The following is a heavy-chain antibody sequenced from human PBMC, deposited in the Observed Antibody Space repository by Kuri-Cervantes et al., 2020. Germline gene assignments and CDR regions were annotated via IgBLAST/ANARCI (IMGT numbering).Heavy chain of an antibody. J-gene: IGHJ3*02. CDR1: GFTFSNYG. D-gene: IGHD2-15*01. CDR2: ISYDGSHQ. V-gene: IGHV3-30*03. Sequence: GGSLRLSCVASGFTFSNYGMHWVRQAPGKGLEWVAVISYDGSHQYSVDSVKGRFTISRDNSKNTLYLQMNSLRAEDTAVYYCAGYCSGGSCYSDSVWGNAFDIWGQGTMVTVSS. CDR3: AGYCSGGSCYSDSVWGNAFDI.